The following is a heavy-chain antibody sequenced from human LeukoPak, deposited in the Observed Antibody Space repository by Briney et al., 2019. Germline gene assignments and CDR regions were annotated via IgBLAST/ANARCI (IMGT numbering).Heavy chain of an antibody. Sequence: PGGSLRLSCAASGFIFSRFAMHWVRQAPGKGLEWVAVISYDGSNKYYADSVKGRFTISRDNPKNTLYLQMNSLRAEDAAVYYCARDRVGATDYFDYWGQGTLVTVSS. D-gene: IGHD1-26*01. CDR3: ARDRVGATDYFDY. CDR1: GFIFSRFA. V-gene: IGHV3-30-3*01. CDR2: ISYDGSNK. J-gene: IGHJ4*02.